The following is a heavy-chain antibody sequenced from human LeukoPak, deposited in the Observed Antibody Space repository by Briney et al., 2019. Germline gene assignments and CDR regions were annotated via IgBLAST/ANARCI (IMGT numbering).Heavy chain of an antibody. CDR3: ARGAYSTFDI. J-gene: IGHJ3*02. D-gene: IGHD4-11*01. V-gene: IGHV6-1*01. Sequence: SQTLSPTCVISGDSVSSNSVAWNWIRQSPSRGLEWLGRTYYRSKWYNDYAVSVQGRITVNPDASKNQFSLQLDSVTPHDTALYYCARGAYSTFDIWGQGTMVTVSS. CDR1: GDSVSSNSVA. CDR2: TYYRSKWYN.